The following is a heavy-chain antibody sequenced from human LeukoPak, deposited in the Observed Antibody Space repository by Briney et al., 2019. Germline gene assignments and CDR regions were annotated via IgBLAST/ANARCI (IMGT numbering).Heavy chain of an antibody. Sequence: ASVEVSCKASGYNFNSQGISWVRQAPGQGLECMGWITVSNGNTKYSQKFQGRVTMTTDTSTSTAYMELRSLTSDDTAVYYCARHFGGANDYWGQGTLVTVSS. CDR1: GYNFNSQG. CDR3: ARHFGGANDY. D-gene: IGHD2-21*01. V-gene: IGHV1-18*01. J-gene: IGHJ4*02. CDR2: ITVSNGNT.